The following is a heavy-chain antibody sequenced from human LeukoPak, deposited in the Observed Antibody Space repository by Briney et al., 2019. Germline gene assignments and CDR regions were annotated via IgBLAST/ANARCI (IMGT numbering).Heavy chain of an antibody. V-gene: IGHV4-34*01. D-gene: IGHD2-15*01. Sequence: SETLSLTCAVYGGSFSGYYWSWIRQPPGKGLEWIGEINHSGSTYYNPSLKSRVTISVDTSKNQFSLKLSSVTAADTAVYYCARHCSGGSCYYSNWFDPWGQGTLVTVSS. CDR1: GGSFSGYY. CDR3: ARHCSGGSCYYSNWFDP. CDR2: INHSGST. J-gene: IGHJ5*02.